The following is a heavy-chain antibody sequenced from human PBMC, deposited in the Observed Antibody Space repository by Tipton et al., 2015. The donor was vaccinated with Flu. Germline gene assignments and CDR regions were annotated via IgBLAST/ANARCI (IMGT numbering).Heavy chain of an antibody. CDR3: ARENIVVVPAAISFDY. CDR1: GYTFTSYG. D-gene: IGHD2-2*02. Sequence: QLVQSGAEVKKPGASVKVSCKASGYTFTSYGISWVRQAPGQGLEWMGWISAYNGNTNYAQKLQGRVTMTTDTSTSTAYMELRSLRSDDTALYYCARENIVVVPAAISFDYWGQVTLVTVSS. J-gene: IGHJ4*02. CDR2: ISAYNGNT. V-gene: IGHV1-18*01.